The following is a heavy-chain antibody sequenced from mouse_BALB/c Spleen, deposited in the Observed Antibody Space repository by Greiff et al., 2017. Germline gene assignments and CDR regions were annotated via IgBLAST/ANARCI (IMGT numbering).Heavy chain of an antibody. CDR3: ARGSHHYYGSSRFDY. CDR2: INSNGGCT. J-gene: IGHJ2*01. D-gene: IGHD1-1*01. Sequence: EVQRVESGGGLVQPGGSLKLSCAASGFTFSSYGMSWVRQTPDKRLEWVATINSNGGCTYYPDSVKGRFTISRDNAKNTLYLQMSSLKSEDTAMYYYARGSHHYYGSSRFDYWGQGTTLTVSS. V-gene: IGHV5-6-3*01. CDR1: GFTFSSYG.